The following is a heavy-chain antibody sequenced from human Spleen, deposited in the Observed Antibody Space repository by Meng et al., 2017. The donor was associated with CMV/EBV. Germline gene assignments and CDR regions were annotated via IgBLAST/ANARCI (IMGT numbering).Heavy chain of an antibody. J-gene: IGHJ5*02. V-gene: IGHV4-39*07. CDR2: ISYGGAT. CDR1: GASISETSNY. CDR3: ARAGETILVVVFDP. Sequence: SGASISETSNYWGWIRQAPGKGLEWIGSISYGGATHYNPSLKSRVRISLDKPKNQFSLSLNSVTAADTATYYCARAGETILVVVFDPWGQGTLVTVSS. D-gene: IGHD3-10*01.